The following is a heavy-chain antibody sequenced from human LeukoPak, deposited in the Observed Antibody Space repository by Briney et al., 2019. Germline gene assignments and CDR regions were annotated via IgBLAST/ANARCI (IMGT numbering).Heavy chain of an antibody. J-gene: IGHJ4*02. V-gene: IGHV3-23*01. D-gene: IGHD6-19*01. CDR1: GFIFSSYA. Sequence: GGSLRLSCAASGFIFSSYAMSWVRQAPRKGLEWVSTISGSGGSTYYADSVKGRFTISRDNSKNTLYLQMNSLRAEDTAVYYCAKAHLKAAAIAVAGRPFDYWGQGTLVTVSS. CDR2: ISGSGGST. CDR3: AKAHLKAAAIAVAGRPFDY.